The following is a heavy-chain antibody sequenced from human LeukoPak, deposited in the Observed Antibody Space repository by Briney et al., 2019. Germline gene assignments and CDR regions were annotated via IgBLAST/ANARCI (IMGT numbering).Heavy chain of an antibody. D-gene: IGHD2-2*01. CDR1: GGSISSSSYY. Sequence: SETLSLTCTVSGGSISSSSYYWGWIRQPPGKGLEWIGSIYYSGSTYYNPSLKSRVTISVDTSKNQFSLKLSSVTAADTAVYYCAGSTSHLDDYWGQGNLVTVSS. CDR3: AGSTSHLDDY. V-gene: IGHV4-39*07. J-gene: IGHJ4*02. CDR2: IYYSGST.